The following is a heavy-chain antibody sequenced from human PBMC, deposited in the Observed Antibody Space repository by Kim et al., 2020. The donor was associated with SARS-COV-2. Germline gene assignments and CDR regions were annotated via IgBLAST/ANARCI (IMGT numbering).Heavy chain of an antibody. CDR2: SSA. D-gene: IGHD2-21*01. Sequence: SSASYADSVKGRFTVSRDNAKNTLYLQMNSLRAEATAVYYCARGHMTFDCWGQGTLVTVSS. CDR3: ARGHMTFDC. J-gene: IGHJ4*02. V-gene: IGHV3-74*01.